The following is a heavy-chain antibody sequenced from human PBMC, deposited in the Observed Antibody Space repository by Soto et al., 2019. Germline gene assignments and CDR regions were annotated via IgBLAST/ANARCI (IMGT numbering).Heavy chain of an antibody. V-gene: IGHV4-61*01. D-gene: IGHD3-9*01. J-gene: IGHJ4*02. Sequence: PSETLSLTCTVSGGSVSSGSYYWSWIRQPPGKGLEWIGYIYYSGSTNYNPSLKSRVTISVDTSKNQLSLKLSSVTAADTAVYYCARGGLPYDILTGYRPETFDYWGQGTLVTVSS. CDR3: ARGGLPYDILTGYRPETFDY. CDR1: GGSVSSGSYY. CDR2: IYYSGST.